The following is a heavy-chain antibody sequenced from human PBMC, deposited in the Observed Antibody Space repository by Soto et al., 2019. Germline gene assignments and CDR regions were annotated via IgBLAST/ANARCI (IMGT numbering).Heavy chain of an antibody. CDR1: DCSISSYY. CDR3: ARVLGFAGDYYYDSSGYYYRNWFDP. CDR2: IYYSGST. V-gene: IGHV4-59*01. J-gene: IGHJ5*02. Sequence: SETLSLTCTVSDCSISSYYWSWIRQPPGKGLEWIGYIYYSGSTNYNPSLKSRVTISVDTSKNQFSLKLSSVTAADTAVYYCARVLGFAGDYYYDSSGYYYRNWFDPWGQGTLVTVSS. D-gene: IGHD3-22*01.